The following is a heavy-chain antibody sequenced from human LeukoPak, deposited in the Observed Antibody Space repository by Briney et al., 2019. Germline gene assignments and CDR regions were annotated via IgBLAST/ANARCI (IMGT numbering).Heavy chain of an antibody. Sequence: GASVKVSCKASGYTFTDYYIHWVRQAPGQGLEWMGWIHPNSGVTNSAQKLQGRVTMTRDTSITTVKMELNRLRSDDTAVYYCARGGYYNTSGYHYVQGFDPWGQGTLVTVSS. CDR3: ARGGYYNTSGYHYVQGFDP. CDR2: IHPNSGVT. V-gene: IGHV1-2*02. CDR1: GYTFTDYY. D-gene: IGHD3-22*01. J-gene: IGHJ5*02.